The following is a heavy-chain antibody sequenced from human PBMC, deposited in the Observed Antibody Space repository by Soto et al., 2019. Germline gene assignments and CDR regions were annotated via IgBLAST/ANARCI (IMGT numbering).Heavy chain of an antibody. J-gene: IGHJ4*02. CDR3: ARTAQDSGYDDKYFDY. CDR1: GDSISSDNYY. CDR2: IYNSGTT. D-gene: IGHD5-12*01. V-gene: IGHV4-30-4*01. Sequence: PSETLSLTCTVSGDSISSDNYYWSWIRQPPGKGLEWIGYIYNSGTTYYNPSLKSRLSISVDTSKNQFSLKLSSVTVADSAVYYCARTAQDSGYDDKYFDYWGQGTLVTVSS.